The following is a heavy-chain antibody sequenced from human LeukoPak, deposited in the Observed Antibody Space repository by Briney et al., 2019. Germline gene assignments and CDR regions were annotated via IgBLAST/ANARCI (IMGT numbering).Heavy chain of an antibody. J-gene: IGHJ3*02. CDR2: ISYIGST. D-gene: IGHD4-17*01. V-gene: IGHV4-38-2*02. CDR3: ARDLVTVTKGFDI. Sequence: SETLSLTCTVSGYSISSGYYWGWIRQPPGKGLEWIGYISYIGSTNYNPSLKSRVTISIDTSKNQFSLKLSSVTAADTAVYYCARDLVTVTKGFDIWGQGTMVSVSS. CDR1: GYSISSGYY.